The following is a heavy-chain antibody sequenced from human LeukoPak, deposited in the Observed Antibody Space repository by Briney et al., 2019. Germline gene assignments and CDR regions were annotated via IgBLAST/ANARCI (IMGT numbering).Heavy chain of an antibody. V-gene: IGHV3-23*01. CDR2: FSAGDATT. CDR3: VRDAWGWLFDD. D-gene: IGHD5-12*01. J-gene: IGHJ4*02. Sequence: GGSLRLSCAASGFTFRDYAMSWVRQAPGKGLEWVAGFSAGDATTLYADSVRGRFTISKDHSKDTLYLQMDSLRDEDTALYYCVRDAWGWLFDDWGQGTLVTVSS. CDR1: GFTFRDYA.